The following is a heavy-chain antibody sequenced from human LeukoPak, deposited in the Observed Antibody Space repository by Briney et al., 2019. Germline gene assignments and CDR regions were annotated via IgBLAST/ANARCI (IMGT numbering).Heavy chain of an antibody. V-gene: IGHV4-38-2*02. Sequence: SETLSLTCTVSGYSISSGYYWGWIRPPPGKGLEGIGRIYHSGSTYYNPSLKSRVTISENTSKNPFSLKLSSVTAADTAAYYCWCSSSSLEHAYYFDYWGQGTLVTVSS. CDR3: WCSSSSLEHAYYFDY. D-gene: IGHD6-6*01. CDR2: IYHSGST. J-gene: IGHJ4*02. CDR1: GYSISSGYY.